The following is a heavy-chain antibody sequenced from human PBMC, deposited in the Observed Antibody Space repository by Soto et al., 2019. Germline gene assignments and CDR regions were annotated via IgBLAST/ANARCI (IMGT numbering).Heavy chain of an antibody. D-gene: IGHD5-18*01. Sequence: PGESLKISCQGSGYSFTNYWVGWVRQIPGRGLEWMGIIHPGDSDTRYSPFFQGQVTISADKSISTAYLQWSSLKASDTAMYYCARTESGYSYGFADVWGQGTTVTVSS. J-gene: IGHJ6*02. CDR2: IHPGDSDT. V-gene: IGHV5-51*01. CDR3: ARTESGYSYGFADV. CDR1: GYSFTNYW.